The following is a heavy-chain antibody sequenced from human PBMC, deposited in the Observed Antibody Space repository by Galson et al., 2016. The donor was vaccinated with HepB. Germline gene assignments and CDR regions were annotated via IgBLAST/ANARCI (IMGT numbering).Heavy chain of an antibody. Sequence: SLRLSCAASGFALRSCDMYWVRQTTGKGLEWVSSIGTASDTYYPGSVRGRFTVSRENANNSLYLQMNSLRAGDTAVYFCARVTFTCDGGGCRYYGMDVWGTGTTVTVSP. D-gene: IGHD2-21*01. V-gene: IGHV3-13*01. J-gene: IGHJ6*04. CDR1: GFALRSCD. CDR2: IGTASDT. CDR3: ARVTFTCDGGGCRYYGMDV.